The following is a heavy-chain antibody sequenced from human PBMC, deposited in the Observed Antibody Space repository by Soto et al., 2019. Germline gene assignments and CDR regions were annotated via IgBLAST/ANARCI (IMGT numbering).Heavy chain of an antibody. J-gene: IGHJ5*02. V-gene: IGHV3-30*04. CDR1: GFRLGNYA. CDR2: IPSDATTQ. CDR3: ARDRFHSIVAAGSWDR. D-gene: IGHD6-13*01. Sequence: GGSLRLSCAASGFRLGNYAMHWVRQAPGNGLEWVAVIPSDATTQAYAHSVKGRFTISRDNSKNTLSLQMNSLRPEDTAIYYCARDRFHSIVAAGSWDRWGQGTLVAVAS.